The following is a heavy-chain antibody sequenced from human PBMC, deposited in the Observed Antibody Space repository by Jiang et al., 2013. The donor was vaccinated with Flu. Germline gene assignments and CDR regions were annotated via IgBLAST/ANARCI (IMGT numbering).Heavy chain of an antibody. V-gene: IGHV6-1*01. CDR2: TYYRSKWYN. CDR3: ARAGLYGGDWRGNFFDY. D-gene: IGHD2-21*02. Sequence: QTLSLTCVISGDSVSSNSGAWNWIRQSPSRGLEWLGRTYYRSKWYNDYAESVKSRITINPDTSRNQFSLHLNSVTPEDTAVYYCARAGLYGGDWRGNFFDYWGQGTLVIVSS. J-gene: IGHJ4*02. CDR1: GDSVSSNSGA.